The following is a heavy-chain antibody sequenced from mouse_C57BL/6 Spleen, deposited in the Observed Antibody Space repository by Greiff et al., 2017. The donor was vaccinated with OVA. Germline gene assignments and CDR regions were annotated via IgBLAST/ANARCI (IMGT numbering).Heavy chain of an antibody. D-gene: IGHD3-1*01. CDR3: APGLLYAMDY. V-gene: IGHV1-26*01. CDR1: GYTFTDYY. J-gene: IGHJ4*01. Sequence: VQLQQSGPELVKPGASVKISCKASGYTFTDYYMNWVKQSHGKSLEWIGDINPNNGGTSYNQKFKGKATLTVDKSSSTAYMELRSLTSEDSAVYYCAPGLLYAMDYWGQGTSVTVSS. CDR2: INPNNGGT.